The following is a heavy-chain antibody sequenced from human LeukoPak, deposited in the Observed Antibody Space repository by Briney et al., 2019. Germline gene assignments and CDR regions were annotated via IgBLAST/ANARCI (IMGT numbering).Heavy chain of an antibody. V-gene: IGHV3-23*01. D-gene: IGHD4-17*01. J-gene: IGHJ4*02. CDR1: GFTFSSYA. CDR3: AKVGSMTTVIFYFDY. Sequence: GGSLRLSCAASGFTFSSYAMSWVRQAPGKGPEWVSAISGSGGSTYYADSVKGRFTISRDNSKNTLYLQMNSLRAEDTAVYYCAKVGSMTTVIFYFDYWGQGTLVTVSS. CDR2: ISGSGGST.